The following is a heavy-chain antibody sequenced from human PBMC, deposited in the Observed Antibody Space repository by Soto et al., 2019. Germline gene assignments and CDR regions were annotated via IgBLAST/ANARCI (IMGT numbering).Heavy chain of an antibody. J-gene: IGHJ4*02. CDR1: GSLFSTYG. CDR2: ISNGGDYI. CDR3: ARDESAGSSIRY. V-gene: IGHV3-21*01. D-gene: IGHD3-3*02. Sequence: EVQVVESGGGLVKPGGSLRLSCTASGSLFSTYGMNWVRQAPGKGLEWISSISNGGDYIYYADSVQGRFTISRDNAKNSLYLQMNSLRAEDTAVYFCARDESAGSSIRYWGQGTLVTVSS.